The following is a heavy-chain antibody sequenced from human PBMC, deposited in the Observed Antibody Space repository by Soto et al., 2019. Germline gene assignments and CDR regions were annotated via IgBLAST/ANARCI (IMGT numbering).Heavy chain of an antibody. Sequence: QVQLVQSGAEVKKPGASVKVSCKASGYTFTSYDINWVRQATGQGLEWMGWMNPNSGNTGYAQKFQGRVTMTRNTSISTAYMELRRLRSEDTAVYYCARGPTWAGNVDYWGQGTLVTVSS. CDR2: MNPNSGNT. D-gene: IGHD1-1*01. J-gene: IGHJ4*02. V-gene: IGHV1-8*01. CDR3: ARGPTWAGNVDY. CDR1: GYTFTSYD.